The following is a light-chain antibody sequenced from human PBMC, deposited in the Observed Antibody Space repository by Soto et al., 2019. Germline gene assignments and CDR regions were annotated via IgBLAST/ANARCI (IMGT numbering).Light chain of an antibody. V-gene: IGLV2-14*01. Sequence: QSALTQPASVSGSPGQSITISCTGTSSDVGGYNYVSWYQQHPGKAPKFMIYDVSNRPSGVSGRFSGSKSGNTASLTISGLQAEDEADYYCSSSTTGSTPVVFGGGTKLTVL. J-gene: IGLJ2*01. CDR3: SSSTTGSTPVV. CDR2: DVS. CDR1: SSDVGGYNY.